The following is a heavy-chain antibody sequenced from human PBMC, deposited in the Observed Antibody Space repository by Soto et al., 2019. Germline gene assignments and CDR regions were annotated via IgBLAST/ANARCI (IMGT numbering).Heavy chain of an antibody. D-gene: IGHD3-10*02. J-gene: IGHJ2*01. CDR2: ISSSRSYL. V-gene: IGHV3-21*01. CDR3: FFQAEDGIRDVRSVSAFLLNRSSDL. Sequence: AGKGLEWVSSISSSRSYLYYADSVKGRFTISRDNGKNSLYLQMNSLRAEDTAVYYFFFQAEDGIRDVRSVSAFLLNRSSDL.